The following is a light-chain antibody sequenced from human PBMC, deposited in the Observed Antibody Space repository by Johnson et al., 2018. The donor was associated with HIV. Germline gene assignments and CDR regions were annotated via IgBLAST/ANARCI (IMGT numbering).Light chain of an antibody. V-gene: IGLV1-51*01. CDR2: DNN. CDR1: SSNIGNNY. J-gene: IGLJ1*01. CDR3: GTWAISLSAGLYV. Sequence: QSVLTQPPSVSAAPGQKVTISCSGSSSNIGNNYVSWYQQVPGTAPKLLIYDNNKRPSGIPHRFSGSKSGPSATLGITGLQTGDEADYSCGTWAISLSAGLYVFGTGTKVTVL.